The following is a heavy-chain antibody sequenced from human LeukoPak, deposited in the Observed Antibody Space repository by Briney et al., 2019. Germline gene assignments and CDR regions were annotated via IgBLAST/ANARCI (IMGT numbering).Heavy chain of an antibody. CDR2: INHSGST. CDR3: ARGDVRFFPEGYFQH. D-gene: IGHD3-3*01. J-gene: IGHJ1*01. CDR1: GGSFSGYY. Sequence: SETLSLTCAVYGGSFSGYYWSWIRQPPGKGLEWIGEINHSGSTNYNPSLKSRVTISVDTSKNQSSLKLSSVTAAVTAVYYCARGDVRFFPEGYFQHWGQGTLVTVSS. V-gene: IGHV4-34*01.